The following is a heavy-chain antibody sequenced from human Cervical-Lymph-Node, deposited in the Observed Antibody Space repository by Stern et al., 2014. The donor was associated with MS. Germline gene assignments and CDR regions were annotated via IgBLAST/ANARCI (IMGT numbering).Heavy chain of an antibody. CDR3: AKVVGATGNFFDY. J-gene: IGHJ4*02. Sequence: EVQLVESGGGLVQPGGSLRLSCAASGFTFSNYAMSWVRQAPGKGLEWVSAISGSGGSTYYADYVQGRVTISRDKSKNTLHLQMNSLRAEDTAVYYCAKVVGATGNFFDYWGQGTLVTVSS. D-gene: IGHD1-26*01. CDR2: ISGSGGST. V-gene: IGHV3-23*04. CDR1: GFTFSNYA.